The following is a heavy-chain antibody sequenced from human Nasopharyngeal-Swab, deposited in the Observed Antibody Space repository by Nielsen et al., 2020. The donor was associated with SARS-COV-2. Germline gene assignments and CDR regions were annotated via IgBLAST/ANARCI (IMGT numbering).Heavy chain of an antibody. Sequence: GESLKISCTASGFTFGDYAMSWVRQAPGKGLEWVGFIRSKAYGGTTEYAASVKGRFTISRDDSKSIACLQMNSLKTEDTAVYYCTRVSGSYYGMDVWGQGTTVTVSS. V-gene: IGHV3-49*04. CDR3: TRVSGSYYGMDV. D-gene: IGHD1-26*01. CDR2: IRSKAYGGTT. CDR1: GFTFGDYA. J-gene: IGHJ6*02.